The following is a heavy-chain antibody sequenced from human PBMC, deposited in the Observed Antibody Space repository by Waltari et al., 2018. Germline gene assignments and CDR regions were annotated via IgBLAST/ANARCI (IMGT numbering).Heavy chain of an antibody. CDR2: IYHSGST. Sequence: QVQLQESGPGLVKPSETLSLTCAVSGHSISSTYYWGWLRQSPGKGLEWIANIYHSGSTYYNPSLKSRVTISLDTSKNRFSLNLRSVTAADTAVYYCAAYLPDWGRGRDYWGQGTLVTVSS. D-gene: IGHD7-27*01. CDR1: GHSISSTYY. V-gene: IGHV4-38-2*01. J-gene: IGHJ4*02. CDR3: AAYLPDWGRGRDY.